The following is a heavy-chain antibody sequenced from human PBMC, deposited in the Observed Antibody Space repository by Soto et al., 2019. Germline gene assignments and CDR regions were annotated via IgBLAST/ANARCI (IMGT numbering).Heavy chain of an antibody. Sequence: PGGSLRLSCSASGFIFSSYAMHWVRQAPGKGLEWVALMWSDGSNKYYSDSVKGRFTISRVNSDNTLYLQMNSLRVEDTSVYYCVTSSIDYYYGLDVWGQGTTVTVSS. CDR2: MWSDGSNK. D-gene: IGHD3-3*02. CDR3: VTSSIDYYYGLDV. V-gene: IGHV3-33*01. J-gene: IGHJ6*02. CDR1: GFIFSSYA.